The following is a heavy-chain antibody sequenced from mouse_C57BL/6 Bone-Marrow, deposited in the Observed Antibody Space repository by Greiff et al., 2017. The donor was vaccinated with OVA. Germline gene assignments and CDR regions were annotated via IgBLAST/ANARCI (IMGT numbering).Heavy chain of an antibody. CDR3: ARTYGSRGFAY. J-gene: IGHJ3*01. CDR1: GYTFTDYY. Sequence: VQLQQSGPELVKPGASVKISCKASGYTFTDYYMNWVKQSHGKSLEWIGDINPNNGGTSYNQKFKGKATLTVDKSSSTAYMELSSLTSEDSAVYYCARTYGSRGFAYWGQGTLVTVSA. V-gene: IGHV1-26*01. D-gene: IGHD1-1*01. CDR2: INPNNGGT.